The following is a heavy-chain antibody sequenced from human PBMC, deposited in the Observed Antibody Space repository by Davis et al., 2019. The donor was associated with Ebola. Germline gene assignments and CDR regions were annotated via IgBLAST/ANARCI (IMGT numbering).Heavy chain of an antibody. Sequence: GESLKISCAASGLTFSSYSMNWVRQAPGKGLEWVSSISSSSSYIYYADSVKGRFTISRDNAKNSLYLQMNSLRAEDTAVYYCAKGRMEWLLFPHYYYYGMDVWGQGTTVTVSS. J-gene: IGHJ6*02. CDR2: ISSSSSYI. CDR1: GLTFSSYS. CDR3: AKGRMEWLLFPHYYYYGMDV. D-gene: IGHD3-3*01. V-gene: IGHV3-21*01.